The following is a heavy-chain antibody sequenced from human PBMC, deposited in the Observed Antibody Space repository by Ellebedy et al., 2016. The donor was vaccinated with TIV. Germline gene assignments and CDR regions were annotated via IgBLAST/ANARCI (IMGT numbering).Heavy chain of an antibody. V-gene: IGHV3-21*01. CDR3: AASRGEWELPEYYFDY. J-gene: IGHJ4*02. D-gene: IGHD1-26*01. CDR1: GSTFSLYS. CDR2: ISGSGEYI. Sequence: PGGSLRLSCAASGSTFSLYSLNWVRRLPGRGMEWVSSISGSGEYISYADSMKGRATISRDNAKNSVYLQRNSLRGEDTAVYYCAASRGEWELPEYYFDYWGQGAQVIVSS.